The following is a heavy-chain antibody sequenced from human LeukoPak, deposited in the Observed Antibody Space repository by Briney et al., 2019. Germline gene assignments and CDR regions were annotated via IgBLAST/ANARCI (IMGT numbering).Heavy chain of an antibody. V-gene: IGHV4-34*01. D-gene: IGHD5-12*01. CDR3: ARASPPSGYSGYDWISSWFDP. J-gene: IGHJ5*02. CDR2: INHSGST. CDR1: GGSFSGYY. Sequence: SETLSLTCAVYGGSFSGYYGSWIRQPPGKGLEWIGEINHSGSTDYNPSLKSRVTISVDTSKNQFSLKLSSVTAADTAVYYCARASPPSGYSGYDWISSWFDPWGQGTLVTVSS.